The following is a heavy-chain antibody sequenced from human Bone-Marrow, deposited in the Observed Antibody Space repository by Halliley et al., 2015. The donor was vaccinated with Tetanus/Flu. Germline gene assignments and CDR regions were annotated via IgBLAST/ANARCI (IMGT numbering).Heavy chain of an antibody. V-gene: IGHV4-31*02. CDR2: IFYSGST. Sequence: LRLSCTVSGGSISSGDYYWSWIRQHPGKGLEWIGNIFYSGSTYYNPSLKSRLTISIDTSKNQISLKLSSVTAADTAVYYCARAIVVLTANYFDYWGQGTLVTVSS. CDR3: ARAIVVLTANYFDY. J-gene: IGHJ4*02. CDR1: GGSISSGDYY. D-gene: IGHD2-21*02.